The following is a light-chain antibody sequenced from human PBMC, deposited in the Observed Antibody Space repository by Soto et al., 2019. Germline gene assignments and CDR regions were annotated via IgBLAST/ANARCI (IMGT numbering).Light chain of an antibody. J-gene: IGKJ3*01. CDR2: DAS. CDR3: QQFNSYPRT. CDR1: QGISSA. V-gene: IGKV1-13*02. Sequence: ATQLTQSPSSLSASVGDRVTITCRASQGISSALAWYQQKPGQAPKLLIYDASSLESGVPSRFSGGGSVTDFTLTISSLQPEDFATYYCQQFNSYPRTFGPGTKVDIK.